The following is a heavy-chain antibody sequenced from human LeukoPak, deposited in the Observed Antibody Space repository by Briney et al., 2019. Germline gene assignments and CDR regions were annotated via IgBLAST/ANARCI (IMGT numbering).Heavy chain of an antibody. V-gene: IGHV3-7*01. CDR3: ARERTGSDAFDI. CDR1: GFTLNSYW. J-gene: IGHJ3*02. Sequence: GGSLRLSCAASGFTLNSYWMSWVRQAPGKGLEWVANIKQDGSEKFYVDSVKGRFTISRDNAKNSLYLQMKSLRAEDTAVYYCARERTGSDAFDIWGQGTMVIVSS. CDR2: IKQDGSEK. D-gene: IGHD1-1*01.